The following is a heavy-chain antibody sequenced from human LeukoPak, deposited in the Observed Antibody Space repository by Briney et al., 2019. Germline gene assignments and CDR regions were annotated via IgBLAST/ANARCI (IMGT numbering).Heavy chain of an antibody. CDR1: GGSISSYY. Sequence: PSETLSLTCTVSGGSISSYYWSWIRQPPGKGLEWIGYIYYSGSTNYNPSLKGRVTISVDTSKNQFSLKLSSVTAADTAVYYCARVGNEINAFDIWGQGTMVTVSS. CDR3: ARVGNEINAFDI. D-gene: IGHD1-26*01. J-gene: IGHJ3*02. CDR2: IYYSGST. V-gene: IGHV4-59*08.